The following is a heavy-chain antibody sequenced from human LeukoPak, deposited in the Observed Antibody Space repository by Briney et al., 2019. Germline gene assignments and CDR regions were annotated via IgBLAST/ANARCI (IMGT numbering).Heavy chain of an antibody. Sequence: PGGSLRLSCAASGFTFSSYWMSWVRQAPGKGLEWVANIKQDGSEKYYVDSVKGRFTISRDNAKNSLYLQMNSLRAEDTAVYYCARTETLWFGELFPDYWGQGTLVIVSS. D-gene: IGHD3-10*01. J-gene: IGHJ4*02. CDR3: ARTETLWFGELFPDY. CDR2: IKQDGSEK. CDR1: GFTFSSYW. V-gene: IGHV3-7*01.